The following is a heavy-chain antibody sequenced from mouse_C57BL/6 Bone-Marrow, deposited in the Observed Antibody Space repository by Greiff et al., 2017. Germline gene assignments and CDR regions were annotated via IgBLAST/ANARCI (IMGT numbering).Heavy chain of an antibody. CDR1: GFTFTDYY. CDR2: IRNKANGYTT. J-gene: IGHJ1*03. V-gene: IGHV7-3*01. Sequence: EVQVVASGGGLVQPGGSLSLSCAASGFTFTDYYMSWVRQPPGKALEWLGFIRNKANGYTTEYSASVKGRFTISRDNSQSILYLQMNALRAEDSATYYCARYIGGWGYFDVWGTGTTVTVSS. CDR3: ARYIGGWGYFDV.